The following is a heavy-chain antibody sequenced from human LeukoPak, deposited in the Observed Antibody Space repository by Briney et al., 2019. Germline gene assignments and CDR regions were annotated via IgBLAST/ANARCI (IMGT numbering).Heavy chain of an antibody. Sequence: PGGSLRLSCAASGFTFSSYWMHWVRQASGKGLEWVGRIRSKANSYATAYAASVKGRFTISRDDSKNTAYLQMNSLKTEDTAVYYCTRLTFTSSRFADFDYWGQGTLVTVSS. CDR2: IRSKANSYAT. J-gene: IGHJ4*02. CDR3: TRLTFTSSRFADFDY. V-gene: IGHV3-73*01. CDR1: GFTFSSYW. D-gene: IGHD2-2*01.